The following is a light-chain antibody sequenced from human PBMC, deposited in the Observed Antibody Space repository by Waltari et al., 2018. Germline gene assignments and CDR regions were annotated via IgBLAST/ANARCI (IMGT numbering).Light chain of an antibody. CDR2: EVD. V-gene: IGLV2-23*02. CDR3: YSYAGSSTYV. J-gene: IGLJ1*01. Sequence: QSALTQPASVSGSPGQSITISCTVTSTDVWSFNLISWYQQHPGKAPKLLIYEVDKRPSGVSNRFSGSKSGNTASLRISGLQAEDETDYYCYSYAGSSTYVFGTGTKVTVL. CDR1: STDVWSFNL.